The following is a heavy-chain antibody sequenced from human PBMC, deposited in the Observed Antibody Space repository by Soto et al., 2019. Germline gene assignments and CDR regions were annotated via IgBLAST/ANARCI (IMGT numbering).Heavy chain of an antibody. CDR2: IYYSGST. V-gene: IGHV4-59*08. J-gene: IGHJ6*03. CDR1: GGSISSYY. Sequence: SETLSLTCTVSGGSISSYYWSWIRQPPGKGLEWIGYIYYSGSTNYNPSLKSRVTISVDTSKNQFSLKLSSVTAADTAVYYCARSFGAYYDFWSGTDPYYYMDVWGKGTTVTVSS. D-gene: IGHD3-3*01. CDR3: ARSFGAYYDFWSGTDPYYYMDV.